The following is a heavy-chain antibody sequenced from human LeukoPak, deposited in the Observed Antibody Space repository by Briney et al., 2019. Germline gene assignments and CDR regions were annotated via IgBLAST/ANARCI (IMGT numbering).Heavy chain of an antibody. CDR1: GGSISSYY. CDR3: ARDQDIGYWSLGV. V-gene: IGHV4-59*12. Sequence: NSSETLSLTCTVSGGSISSYYWSWIRQPPGKGLEWIGYIYYSGSTNYNPSLKSRVTISVDTSKNQFSLKLSSVTAADTAVYYCARDQDIGYWSLGVWGQGTLVIVSS. J-gene: IGHJ4*02. CDR2: IYYSGST. D-gene: IGHD2-15*01.